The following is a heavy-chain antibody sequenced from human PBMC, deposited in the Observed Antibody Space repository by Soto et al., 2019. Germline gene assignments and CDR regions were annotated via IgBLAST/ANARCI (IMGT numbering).Heavy chain of an antibody. J-gene: IGHJ4*02. V-gene: IGHV4-34*01. CDR3: SRGRAAAGRSDY. CDR1: GGSFSGYY. CDR2: INHSGST. D-gene: IGHD6-13*01. Sequence: SETLSLTCAVYGGSFSGYYWSWIRQPPGKGLEWIGEINHSGSTNYNPSLKSRVTISVDTSKNQFSLKLSSVTAADTAVYYCSRGRAAAGRSDYWGQGTLVNVSS.